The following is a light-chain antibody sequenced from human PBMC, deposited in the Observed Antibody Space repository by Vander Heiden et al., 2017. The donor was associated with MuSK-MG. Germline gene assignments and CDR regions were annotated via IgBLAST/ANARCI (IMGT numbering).Light chain of an antibody. CDR1: QSVSRN. CDR2: GAS. Sequence: EIVMTQSPATLSVSPGERATLSCRASQSVSRNLAWYQQKPGQAPRLLIYGASTRATGIPARFSGSGSGTEFTLTISSLQSEDFAVYYCQQYNNWLIFTFGHGTKVDIK. J-gene: IGKJ3*01. V-gene: IGKV3-15*01. CDR3: QQYNNWLIFT.